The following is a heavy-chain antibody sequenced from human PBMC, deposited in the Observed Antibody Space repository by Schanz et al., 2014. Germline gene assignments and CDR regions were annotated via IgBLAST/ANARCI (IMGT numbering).Heavy chain of an antibody. V-gene: IGHV4-59*01. J-gene: IGHJ3*01. Sequence: QVRLQESGPGLVRPSETLSLTCTVSGDSITHFYWSWIRQSPGKGLEWIGSIYYSGTTNYSPSLNSRVTITLDMSKKSFSLNLSSVTTADAAVYYCARDTWVGEKDAFDFWGQGTMGIVSS. CDR3: ARDTWVGEKDAFDF. CDR1: GDSITHFY. CDR2: IYYSGTT. D-gene: IGHD3-10*01.